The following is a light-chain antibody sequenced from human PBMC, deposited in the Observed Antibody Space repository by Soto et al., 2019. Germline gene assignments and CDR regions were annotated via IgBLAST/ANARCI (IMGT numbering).Light chain of an antibody. CDR2: DAS. V-gene: IGKV3-11*01. CDR3: QQRRNWPIT. Sequence: EIVLTQSPATLSLSPGERATLSCRASQGVSRHLAWYQQKPGQAPRLLIYDASTRATGIPARFSGSGSGTDFTLTTSSLEPEDFAVYYCQQRRNWPITFGQGTRLEIK. CDR1: QGVSRH. J-gene: IGKJ5*01.